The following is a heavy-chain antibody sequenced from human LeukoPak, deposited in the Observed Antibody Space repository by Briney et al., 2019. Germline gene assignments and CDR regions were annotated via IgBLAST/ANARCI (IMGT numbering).Heavy chain of an antibody. CDR1: GFTFDDYA. D-gene: IGHD2-2*01. V-gene: IGHV3-9*01. J-gene: IGHJ4*02. CDR2: INWSSGDI. Sequence: GGSLRLSCAASGFTFDDYAMHWVRLAPGKGLEWVSGINWSSGDIGYADSVRGRFTISRDNARSSLYLQMKSLRAEDTALYYCAKGDCSSTSCNFDNWGQGTLVTVSS. CDR3: AKGDCSSTSCNFDN.